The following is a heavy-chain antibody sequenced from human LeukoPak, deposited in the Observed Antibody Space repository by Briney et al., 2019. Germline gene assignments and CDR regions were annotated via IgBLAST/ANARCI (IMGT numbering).Heavy chain of an antibody. CDR3: ARDGAYSGSYRAAFDI. D-gene: IGHD1-26*01. J-gene: IGHJ3*02. CDR1: GFTVSSNY. Sequence: TGGSLRLSCAASGFTVSSNYMSWVRQAPGKGLEWVSVIYSGGSTYYADSVKGRFTISRDNSKNTLYLQMNSLRAEDTAVYYCARDGAYSGSYRAAFDIWGQGTMVTVSS. V-gene: IGHV3-53*01. CDR2: IYSGGST.